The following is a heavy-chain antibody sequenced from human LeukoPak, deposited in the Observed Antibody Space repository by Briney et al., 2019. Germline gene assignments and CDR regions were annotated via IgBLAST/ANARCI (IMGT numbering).Heavy chain of an antibody. CDR3: ARDLRIAAAGKGLNY. V-gene: IGHV1-18*01. J-gene: IGHJ4*02. CDR2: ISAYKGHT. D-gene: IGHD6-13*01. CDR1: GYTFTSYG. Sequence: ASVKVSCKASGYTFTSYGISWERQAPGQGLGWMGWISAYKGHTNYAQNRPGRVTMTSDTSTSTVYMQLSSLRSEDTAVYYCARDLRIAAAGKGLNYWGQGTLVTVSS.